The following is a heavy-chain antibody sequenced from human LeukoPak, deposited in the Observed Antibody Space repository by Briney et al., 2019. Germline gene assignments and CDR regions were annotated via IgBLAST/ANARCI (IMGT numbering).Heavy chain of an antibody. J-gene: IGHJ3*02. D-gene: IGHD2-15*01. Sequence: SGPTLVNPTPTLTLTCTFSGFSLSTSGVGVGWSRQPPVKALEWLALIYWNDDKRYIPSLKSRLTITKDTSKNQVVLTMTNMDPVDTATYYCAHSSGGGSKVDAFDIWGQGTMVTVSS. V-gene: IGHV2-5*01. CDR3: AHSSGGGSKVDAFDI. CDR2: IYWNDDK. CDR1: GFSLSTSGVG.